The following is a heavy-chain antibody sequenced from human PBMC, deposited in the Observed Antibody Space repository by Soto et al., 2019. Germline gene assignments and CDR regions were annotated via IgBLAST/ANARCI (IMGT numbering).Heavy chain of an antibody. CDR3: ARDRIVGSYNWFDP. CDR1: GFTFSTYT. Sequence: EVQLVESGGGLVKPGGSLRLTCAASGFTFSTYTMSWVRQPPGKGLEWISSISSSSSYIDYADSVKGRFTSSRDNAKNSPFLQMNSLRAEDTAVYYCARDRIVGSYNWFDPWGQGTLVTVSS. J-gene: IGHJ5*02. V-gene: IGHV3-21*01. D-gene: IGHD1-26*01. CDR2: ISSSSSYI.